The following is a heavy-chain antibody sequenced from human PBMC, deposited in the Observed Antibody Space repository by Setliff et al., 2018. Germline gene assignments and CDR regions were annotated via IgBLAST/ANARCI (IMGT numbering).Heavy chain of an antibody. CDR2: IIPILGIA. D-gene: IGHD6-19*01. CDR3: ASGTPHKWLVHDYYYYGMDV. V-gene: IGHV1-69*10. J-gene: IGHJ6*02. CDR1: GGTFSSYA. Sequence: SVKVSCKASGGTFSSYAISWVRQAPGQGLEWMGGIIPILGIANYAQKFQGRVTITADKSTSTAYMELSSLRSEDTAVYYCASGTPHKWLVHDYYYYGMDVWGQGTTVTVSS.